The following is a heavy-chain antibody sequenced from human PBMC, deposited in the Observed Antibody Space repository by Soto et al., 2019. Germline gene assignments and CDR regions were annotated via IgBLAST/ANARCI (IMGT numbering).Heavy chain of an antibody. D-gene: IGHD6-13*01. V-gene: IGHV3-15*01. CDR3: TTTRPGTNVFDN. J-gene: IGHJ3*02. Sequence: EVQLVESGGGLVEPGGSLRLSCAASGITFSNAWMNWVRKAPGKGLEYIGRIRSKTDGGTTEYAAPVEGRFTVSRDDSKTTLYLQMSGLKTEDTAVYYCTTTRPGTNVFDNWGQGKLVTVSS. CDR1: GITFSNAW. CDR2: IRSKTDGGTT.